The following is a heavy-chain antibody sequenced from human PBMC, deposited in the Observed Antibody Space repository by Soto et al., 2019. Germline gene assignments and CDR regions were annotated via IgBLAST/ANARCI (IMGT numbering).Heavy chain of an antibody. V-gene: IGHV1-3*01. D-gene: IGHD2-2*01. J-gene: IGHJ6*03. CDR1: GYTFTNYA. CDR3: ARGPPLRVVKFYYYYYMDV. CDR2: INAGNGNT. Sequence: QVQLVQSGAEVKKPGASVKVSCKASGYTFTNYAIHWVRQAPGQRLEWMGWINAGNGNTKYSQNFQGRVTITRDTSASTAYMELIRLTSEDTAVYYCARGPPLRVVKFYYYYYMDVWGKGTTVTVSS.